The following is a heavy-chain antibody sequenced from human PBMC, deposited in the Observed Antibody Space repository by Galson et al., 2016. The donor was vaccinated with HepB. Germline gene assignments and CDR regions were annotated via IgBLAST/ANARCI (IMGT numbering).Heavy chain of an antibody. J-gene: IGHJ4*02. CDR3: ASSDQGLVINYYFDF. CDR2: INAGNGNT. V-gene: IGHV1-3*01. Sequence: SVKVSCKASGYTFTSYAIHWVRQAPGQRLEWMGWINAGNGNTKYSQKFQGRVTITRDTSATTAYMELSSLKSEDTAVYYCASSDQGLVINYYFDFWGQGTLVTVSS. D-gene: IGHD3-3*01. CDR1: GYTFTSYA.